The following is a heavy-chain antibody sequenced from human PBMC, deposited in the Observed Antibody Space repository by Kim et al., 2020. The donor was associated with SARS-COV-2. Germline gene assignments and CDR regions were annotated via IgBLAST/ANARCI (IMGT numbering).Heavy chain of an antibody. J-gene: IGHJ4*02. CDR2: IDDSGST. CDR3: ARGSRVEYMVRGGIDD. Sequence: SETLSLTCTVSGGSISRGDYFWSWIRQQPGKGLEWIGYIDDSGSTQYKSSLKSRITILRDTSKNQFSLKLTSVTAADTAVYYCARGSRVEYMVRGGIDDWGQGTPVTVYS. D-gene: IGHD3-10*01. CDR1: GGSISRGDYF. V-gene: IGHV4-31*03.